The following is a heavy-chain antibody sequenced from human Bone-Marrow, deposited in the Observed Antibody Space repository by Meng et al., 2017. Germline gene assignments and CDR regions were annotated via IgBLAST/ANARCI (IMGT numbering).Heavy chain of an antibody. CDR2: MKSNVDGGTV. V-gene: IGHV3-15*01. Sequence: VQLVEAGGGCVKPGVSLRLACAASGFTFSNAWMTWVRQAPGKGLEWIGRMKSNVDGGTVDYAAAVKGRFFISRDDSEYTFYLQMNSLKTEDTAVYYCSGHVDYWGHGTLVTVSS. CDR1: GFTFSNAW. CDR3: SGHVDY. J-gene: IGHJ4*01.